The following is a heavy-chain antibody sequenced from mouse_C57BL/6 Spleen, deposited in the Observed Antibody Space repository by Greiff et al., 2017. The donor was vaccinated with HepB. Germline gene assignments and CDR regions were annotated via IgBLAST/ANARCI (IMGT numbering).Heavy chain of an antibody. J-gene: IGHJ2*01. CDR1: GYSITSGYY. CDR2: ISYDGSN. CDR3: ARVTPDY. V-gene: IGHV3-6*01. Sequence: DVKLQESGPGLVKPSQSLSLTCSVTGYSITSGYYWNWLRQFPGNKLEWMGYISYDGSNNYNPSLKNRISITRDTSKNQFFLKLNSVTTEDTATYYCARVTPDYWGQGTTLTVSS. D-gene: IGHD2-13*01.